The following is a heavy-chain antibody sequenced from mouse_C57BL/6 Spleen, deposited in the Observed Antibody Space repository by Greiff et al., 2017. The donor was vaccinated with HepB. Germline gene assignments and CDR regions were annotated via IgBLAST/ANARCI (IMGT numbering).Heavy chain of an antibody. D-gene: IGHD2-5*01. CDR2: INPNNGGT. J-gene: IGHJ4*01. CDR3: ARRKGYYSNYEAMDY. V-gene: IGHV1-26*01. Sequence: EVQLQQSGPELVKPGASVKISCKASGYTFTDYYMNWVKQSHGKSLEWIGDINPNNGGTSYNQKFKGKATLTVDKSSSTAYMELRSLTSEDSAVYYCARRKGYYSNYEAMDYWGQGTSVTVSS. CDR1: GYTFTDYY.